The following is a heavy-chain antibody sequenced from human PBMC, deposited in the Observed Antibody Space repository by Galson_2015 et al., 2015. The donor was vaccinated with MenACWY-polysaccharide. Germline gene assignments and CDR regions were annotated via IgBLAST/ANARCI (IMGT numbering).Heavy chain of an antibody. CDR2: ISRKSNDI. V-gene: IGHV3-9*01. CDR3: ARAGIGTVGRRSFDI. D-gene: IGHD6-13*01. J-gene: IGHJ3*02. Sequence: SLRLSCAASGFVFDDHAMHWVRQAPGRGLEWVSGISRKSNDIGYADSVRGRFSTTRDNAKSSLYLQLNSLRVEDTAVYYCARAGIGTVGRRSFDIWGRGTMVTVSS. CDR1: GFVFDDHA.